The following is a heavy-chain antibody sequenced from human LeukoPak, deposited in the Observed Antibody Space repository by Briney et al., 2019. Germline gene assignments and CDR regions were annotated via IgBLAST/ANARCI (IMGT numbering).Heavy chain of an antibody. Sequence: GGSPRLSCVASGFTFSNYEMNWVRQAPGKGLEWVSYISSTGRTENYADSVKGRFTISRGNAKNSLYLQMNNLRAEDTAVYYCAKYGDYRYLYGMDVWGQGTTVTVSS. CDR3: AKYGDYRYLYGMDV. V-gene: IGHV3-48*03. J-gene: IGHJ6*02. CDR2: ISSTGRTE. CDR1: GFTFSNYE. D-gene: IGHD4-17*01.